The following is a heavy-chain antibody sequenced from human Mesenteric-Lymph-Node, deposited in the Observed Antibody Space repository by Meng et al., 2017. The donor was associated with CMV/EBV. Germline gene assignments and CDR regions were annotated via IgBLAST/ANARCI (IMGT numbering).Heavy chain of an antibody. CDR3: GGAHTWDGVGAFDI. D-gene: IGHD1-26*01. Sequence: GESLKISCAASRFTFSSYSMNWVRQAPGKGLEWVSSISSSSSYIYYTDSVKGRFTISRDNAKNSLYLQMNSLRAEDTAVYYCGGAHTWDGVGAFDIWGQGTMVTVSS. V-gene: IGHV3-21*01. CDR1: RFTFSSYS. J-gene: IGHJ3*02. CDR2: ISSSSSYI.